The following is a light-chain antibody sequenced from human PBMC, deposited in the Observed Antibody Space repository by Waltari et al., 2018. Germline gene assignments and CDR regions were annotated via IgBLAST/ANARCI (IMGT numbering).Light chain of an antibody. V-gene: IGKV3-20*01. J-gene: IGKJ1*01. CDR2: GAS. CDR3: QNHERLPAV. Sequence: EIVLTQSPGTLSLSPGERATLSCRASQSIGRYLVWYQQKPGQAPRLLIYGASSWAAGIPDRFSCSGSGTDFSLTISRLEPEDFAVYYCQNHERLPAVFGQGTKVEIK. CDR1: QSIGRY.